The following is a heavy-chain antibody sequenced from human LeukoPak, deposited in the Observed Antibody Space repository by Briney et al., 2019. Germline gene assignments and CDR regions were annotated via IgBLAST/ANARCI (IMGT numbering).Heavy chain of an antibody. CDR1: GGSFSCYY. D-gene: IGHD3-22*01. J-gene: IGHJ4*02. CDR3: ASTYYYDSSGYHW. CDR2: INHSGST. V-gene: IGHV4-34*01. Sequence: SETLSLTCAAYGGSFSCYYWGWIRQPPGKGLGWVGEINHSGSTNYNPSLKSRVTISVDTSKNQFSLKLSSVTAADTAVYYCASTYYYDSSGYHWWGQGTLVTVSS.